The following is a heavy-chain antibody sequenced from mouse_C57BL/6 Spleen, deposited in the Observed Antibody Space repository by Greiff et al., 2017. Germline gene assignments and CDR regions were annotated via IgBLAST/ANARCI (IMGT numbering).Heavy chain of an antibody. J-gene: IGHJ4*01. D-gene: IGHD1-1*01. Sequence: QVQLQQPGAELVRPGSSVKLSCKASGYTFTSYWMEWVKQRPGQGLEWIGNIYPSDSETTYNQKFKDKATLTVDKSSSTAYMQLSSLTSDDSAVYYCALYYYGTWGQGTSGTVSS. CDR2: IYPSDSET. CDR3: ALYYYGT. V-gene: IGHV1-61*01. CDR1: GYTFTSYW.